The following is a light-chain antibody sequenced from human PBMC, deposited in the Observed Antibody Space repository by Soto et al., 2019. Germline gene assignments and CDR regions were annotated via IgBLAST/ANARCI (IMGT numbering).Light chain of an antibody. J-gene: IGKJ3*01. CDR2: YAS. CDR3: QQHGGSPLFT. Sequence: EVVLMQSPGTLSLSPGERATLSCRASQSVTSNRLAWYQQQPGQAPRLLIYYASTRATGIPDRFIGSGSGADFTLTISRLEPEDFAVYYCQQHGGSPLFTFGPGTKVDIK. CDR1: QSVTSNR. V-gene: IGKV3-20*01.